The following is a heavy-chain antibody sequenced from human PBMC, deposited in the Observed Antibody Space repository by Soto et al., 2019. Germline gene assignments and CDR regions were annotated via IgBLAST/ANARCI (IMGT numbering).Heavy chain of an antibody. J-gene: IGHJ4*02. V-gene: IGHV3-33*01. Sequence: QVQLVESGGGVVQPGRSLRLSCAASGFTFSNYGMRWVRQAPGKGLEWVAVIWYDGSNKYYADSVKGRFTISRDNSKNTLYLQMNSLRVEDTAVYYCARGDDSGRAEWGQGTLVTVSS. CDR1: GFTFSNYG. CDR3: ARGDDSGRAE. D-gene: IGHD3-10*01. CDR2: IWYDGSNK.